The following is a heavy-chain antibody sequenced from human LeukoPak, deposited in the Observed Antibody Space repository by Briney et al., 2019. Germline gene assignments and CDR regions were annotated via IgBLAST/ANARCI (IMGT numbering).Heavy chain of an antibody. CDR1: GGSISSSSYY. V-gene: IGHV4-39*07. D-gene: IGHD6-13*01. J-gene: IGHJ4*02. Sequence: SETLSLTCTLSGGSISSSSYYWGWIRQPPGKGLEWIGSIYYSGSTYYNPSLKSRVTISVDTSKNQFSLKLSSVTAADTAVYYCARDNLAALDYWGQGTLVTVSS. CDR2: IYYSGST. CDR3: ARDNLAALDY.